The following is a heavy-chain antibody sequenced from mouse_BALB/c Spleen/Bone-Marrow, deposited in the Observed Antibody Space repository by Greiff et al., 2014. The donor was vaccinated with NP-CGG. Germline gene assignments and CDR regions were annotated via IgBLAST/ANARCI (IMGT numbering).Heavy chain of an antibody. Sequence: VQLKESGPELVKPGASMKMSCKASGYTFTDYYMYWVKQSPGEGFEWIGRVYPYSGGTSYNQKFKGKATLTVDKSSSTAYMERNSRTAEDSAVYYGPRNPFTTAIAWFAYWGQGTPVTVSA. D-gene: IGHD1-2*01. CDR2: VYPYSGGT. CDR3: PRNPFTTAIAWFAY. CDR1: GYTFTDYY. V-gene: IGHV1-19*01. J-gene: IGHJ3*01.